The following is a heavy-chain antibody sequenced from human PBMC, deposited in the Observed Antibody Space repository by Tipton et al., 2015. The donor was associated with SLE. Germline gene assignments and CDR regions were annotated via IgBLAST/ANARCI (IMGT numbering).Heavy chain of an antibody. CDR1: GGSFSGYY. D-gene: IGHD2-15*01. J-gene: IGHJ3*02. CDR2: INHSGST. CDR3: ARELYCSGGSCYTDAFDI. V-gene: IGHV4-34*01. Sequence: TLSLTCAVYGGSFSGYYWSWIRQPPGKGLEWIGEINHSGSTNYNPSLKSRVTISVDTSKNQFSRKLSSVTAADTAVYYCARELYCSGGSCYTDAFDIWGQGTMVTVSS.